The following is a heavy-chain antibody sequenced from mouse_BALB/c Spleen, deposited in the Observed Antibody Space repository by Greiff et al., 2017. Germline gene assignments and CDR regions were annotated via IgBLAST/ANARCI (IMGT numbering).Heavy chain of an antibody. CDR3: ARSGNYDAMDY. D-gene: IGHD2-1*01. Sequence: VHVKQSGAELVKPGASVKLSCTASGFNIKDTYMHWVKQRPEQGLEWIGRIDPANGNTKYDPKFQGKATITADTSSNTAYLQLSSLTSEDTAVYYCARSGNYDAMDYWGQGTSVTVSS. V-gene: IGHV14-3*02. CDR2: IDPANGNT. CDR1: GFNIKDTY. J-gene: IGHJ4*01.